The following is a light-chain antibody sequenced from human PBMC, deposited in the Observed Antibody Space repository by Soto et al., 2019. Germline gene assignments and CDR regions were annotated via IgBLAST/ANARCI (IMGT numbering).Light chain of an antibody. V-gene: IGKV3-11*01. J-gene: IGKJ4*01. CDR3: HQRSNWPLT. Sequence: EVVLTQSPDTLSLSPGGSATLSCRASQSVSSYLAWYQQRPGQALMLLIYDVSKRATGIPARFSGSGSRTDFTLTITSLEPEDFAIYFCHQRSNWPLTFGGGTKLEIK. CDR1: QSVSSY. CDR2: DVS.